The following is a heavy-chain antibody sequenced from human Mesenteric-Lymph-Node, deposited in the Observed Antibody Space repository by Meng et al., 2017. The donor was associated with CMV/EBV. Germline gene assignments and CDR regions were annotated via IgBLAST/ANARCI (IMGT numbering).Heavy chain of an antibody. J-gene: IGHJ4*02. V-gene: IGHV4-34*13. Sequence: CGGYYCSWIRQPPGKGLEWIGEINHSGSTNYHPSLKSRVTISIDTSKNQFSLRLSSVTAADSAVYYCAAGRSRGYCSSSSCYHFDYWGQGTLVTVSS. CDR2: INHSGST. D-gene: IGHD2-2*01. CDR3: AAGRSRGYCSSSSCYHFDY. CDR1: CGGYY.